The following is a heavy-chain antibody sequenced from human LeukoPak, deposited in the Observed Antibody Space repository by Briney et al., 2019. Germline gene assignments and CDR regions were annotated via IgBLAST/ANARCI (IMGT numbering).Heavy chain of an antibody. CDR3: ARGADPPSLRLRYFHY. D-gene: IGHD3-9*01. CDR1: GXAFSSYY. J-gene: IGHJ4*02. CDR2: IDHSGST. V-gene: IGHV4-34*01. Sequence: PSETLSLTCAVYGXAFSSYYWSWIRQPPGKGLGWIGQIDHSGSTNFNPSLKSRVTMSVDTTKKRVSLNLNSVTAADTAVYYCARGADPPSLRLRYFHYWGQGTLVTVSS.